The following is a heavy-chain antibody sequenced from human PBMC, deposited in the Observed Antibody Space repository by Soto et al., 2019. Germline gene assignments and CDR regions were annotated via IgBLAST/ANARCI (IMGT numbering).Heavy chain of an antibody. CDR2: IYYSGST. D-gene: IGHD3-10*01. CDR3: ARDPAITMVRGVPTYGMDV. J-gene: IGHJ6*02. Sequence: SETLSLTCTVSGGPISSGGYYWSWIRQHPGKGLEWIGYIYYSGSTYYNPSLKSRVTISVDASKNQFSLKLSSVTAADTAVYYCARDPAITMVRGVPTYGMDVWGQGTTVTVSS. CDR1: GGPISSGGYY. V-gene: IGHV4-31*03.